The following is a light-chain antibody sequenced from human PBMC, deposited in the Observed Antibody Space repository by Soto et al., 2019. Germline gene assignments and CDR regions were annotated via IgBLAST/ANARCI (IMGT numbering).Light chain of an antibody. J-gene: IGKJ5*01. Sequence: EIVLTQSPGTLSLSPGERATLSCRASQSVSSSYLAWYQQKPGQAPRLLIYGASSRATGIPARFSGGGSGTEFTLTINSLQSEDFAVYYCQQYNNWPPITFGQGTRLEIK. CDR1: QSVSSSY. CDR3: QQYNNWPPIT. V-gene: IGKV3-20*01. CDR2: GAS.